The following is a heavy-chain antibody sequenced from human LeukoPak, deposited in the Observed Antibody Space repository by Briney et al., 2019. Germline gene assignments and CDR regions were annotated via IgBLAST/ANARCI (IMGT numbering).Heavy chain of an antibody. CDR3: ARSTAMAYDAFDI. Sequence: GGSLRLSCAASGFTISNNYIRWLRQAPGKGLEWVSSISSSSSYIYYADSVKGRFTISRDNAKNSLYLQMNSLRAEDTAVYYCARSTAMAYDAFDIWGQGTMVTVSS. CDR1: GFTISNNY. D-gene: IGHD5-18*01. V-gene: IGHV3-21*01. J-gene: IGHJ3*02. CDR2: ISSSSSYI.